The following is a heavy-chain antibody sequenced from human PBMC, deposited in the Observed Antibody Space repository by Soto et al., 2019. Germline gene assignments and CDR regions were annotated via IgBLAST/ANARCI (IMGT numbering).Heavy chain of an antibody. CDR1: GYTFTGYY. D-gene: IGHD5-18*01. V-gene: IGHV1-2*04. CDR3: ARVLNGYSYGPGRGYYYYGMDV. CDR2: INPNSGGT. Sequence: ASVKVSCKASGYTFTGYYMHWVRQAPGQGLEWMGWINPNSGGTNYAQKFQGWVTMTRDTSISTAYMELSRLRSDDTAVYYCARVLNGYSYGPGRGYYYYGMDVWGPAPTVPVS. J-gene: IGHJ6*02.